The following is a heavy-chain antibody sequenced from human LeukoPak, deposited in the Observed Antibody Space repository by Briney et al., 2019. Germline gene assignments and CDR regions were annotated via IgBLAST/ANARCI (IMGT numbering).Heavy chain of an antibody. CDR1: GFIFSDYA. J-gene: IGHJ3*02. V-gene: IGHV3-23*01. CDR3: AKDNDYYAFGPI. CDR2: ISGSGGST. Sequence: GGSLRLSCAVSGFIFSDYAMNWVRQAPGKGLEWVSAISGSGGSTYYADSVKGRFTISRDNSKNTLYLQMNTLRADDTAVYYCAKDNDYYAFGPIWGQGTMVTVSS. D-gene: IGHD3-10*01.